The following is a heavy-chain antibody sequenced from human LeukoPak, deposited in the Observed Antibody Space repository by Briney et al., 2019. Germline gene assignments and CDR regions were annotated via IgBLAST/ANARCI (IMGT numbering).Heavy chain of an antibody. J-gene: IGHJ5*02. CDR2: VSYSGSA. Sequence: PSETLSLTCTVSGASISSYYWSWIRQPPGKGLEWIGYVSYSGSANYNPSLKSRVTISVDTSKNQFSLKLSSVTAADTAVYYCARDVYSSSLYNWFDPWGQGTLVTVSS. CDR3: ARDVYSSSLYNWFDP. CDR1: GASISSYY. V-gene: IGHV4-59*01. D-gene: IGHD6-6*01.